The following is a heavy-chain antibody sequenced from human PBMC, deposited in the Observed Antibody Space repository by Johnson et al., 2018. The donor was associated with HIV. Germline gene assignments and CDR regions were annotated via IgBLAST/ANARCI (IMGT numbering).Heavy chain of an antibody. Sequence: VQLVESGGGVVQPGRSLRLSCAASGFTFIDYAMIWVRQAPGKGLEWVPFISGGEDATYYADSVKGRFTISRNNSKNTFYLQMKSLRVEDTAIYYCANSLLFDAFNIWGQGTMVTVSS. V-gene: IGHV3-23*04. J-gene: IGHJ3*02. CDR1: GFTFIDYA. CDR2: ISGGEDAT. CDR3: ANSLLFDAFNI.